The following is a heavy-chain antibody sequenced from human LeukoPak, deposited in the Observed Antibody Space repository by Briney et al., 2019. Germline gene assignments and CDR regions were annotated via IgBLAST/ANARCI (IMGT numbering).Heavy chain of an antibody. J-gene: IGHJ5*02. CDR1: GFTFSRYA. Sequence: GGSLRLSCVTSGFTFSRYAMHWVRQAPGKGLQWVTVTSYDGSDTYYADSVKGRFTISRDNSKNTLYLQMNSLRAEDTAVYYCAKGLAAAGNWFDPWGQGTLVTVSS. CDR3: AKGLAAAGNWFDP. V-gene: IGHV3-33*05. D-gene: IGHD6-13*01. CDR2: TSYDGSDT.